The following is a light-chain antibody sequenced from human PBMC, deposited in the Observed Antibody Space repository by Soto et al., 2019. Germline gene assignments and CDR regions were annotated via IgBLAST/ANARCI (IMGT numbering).Light chain of an antibody. CDR1: QSVSSSY. CDR2: GAS. Sequence: EIVLTQSPGTLSLSPGERATLSCRASQSVSSSYLAWYQQKPGQAPRLFIYGASSRATGIPDRFSGSGSGTDFTLTISRLEPEDFAVYYCQQYGSSPAMYTFGQGTKLEIK. CDR3: QQYGSSPAMYT. J-gene: IGKJ2*01. V-gene: IGKV3-20*01.